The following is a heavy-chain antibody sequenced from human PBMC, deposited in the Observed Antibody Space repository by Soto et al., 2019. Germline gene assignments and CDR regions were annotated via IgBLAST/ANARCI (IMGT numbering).Heavy chain of an antibody. Sequence: QVQLQESGPGLVKPSETLSLTCTVSGGSVSSGSYYWSWIRQPPGKGLEWIGYIYYSGSTNYNPSLTSRVTISVDTSKNQFSLKLSSVTAADTAVYYCARVWVDTAMVAYWYFDLWGRGTLVTVSS. CDR2: IYYSGST. CDR3: ARVWVDTAMVAYWYFDL. D-gene: IGHD5-18*01. V-gene: IGHV4-61*01. CDR1: GGSVSSGSYY. J-gene: IGHJ2*01.